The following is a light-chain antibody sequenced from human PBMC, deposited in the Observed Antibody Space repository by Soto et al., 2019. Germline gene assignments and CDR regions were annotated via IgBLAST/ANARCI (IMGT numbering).Light chain of an antibody. CDR1: ALPKQY. CDR2: KDS. Sequence: SYDLTQPPSVSVSPGQTARITCSGDALPKQYAYWYQQKPGQAPVLVIYKDSERPSGIPERFSGSSSGTTVTLTISGVQAEDEADYYCQSADSSGTYVFGTGTKVTVL. V-gene: IGLV3-25*02. CDR3: QSADSSGTYV. J-gene: IGLJ1*01.